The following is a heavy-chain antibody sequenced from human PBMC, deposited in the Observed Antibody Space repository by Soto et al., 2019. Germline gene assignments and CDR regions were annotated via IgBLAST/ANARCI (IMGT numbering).Heavy chain of an antibody. Sequence: GGSPRLSCEASILPLCIYAMTWVRQAPGKGLEWVSLIIANDVGTYYAESVKTRFTISTDQSRNTVYLQMDSLRADDTAIYYCAKAKNDYNWDNRHPFDYWGQGNVVTVSS. CDR1: ILPLCIYA. CDR2: IIANDVGT. D-gene: IGHD1-20*01. J-gene: IGHJ4*02. CDR3: AKAKNDYNWDNRHPFDY. V-gene: IGHV3-23*01.